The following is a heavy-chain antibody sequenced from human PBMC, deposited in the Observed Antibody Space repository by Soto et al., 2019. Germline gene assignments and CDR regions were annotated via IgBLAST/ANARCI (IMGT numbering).Heavy chain of an antibody. Sequence: QVQLVQSGAEVKKPGASVKVSCKASGYTFPSYGISWVRQAPGQGLEWMGWISAYNGNANYAQRFQGRVTMTTDTSMSTAYMERRSLRSHDTAVDYCARDRGAYGMDVWGQGTTVTVSS. CDR3: ARDRGAYGMDV. CDR2: ISAYNGNA. V-gene: IGHV1-18*01. CDR1: GYTFPSYG. J-gene: IGHJ6*02.